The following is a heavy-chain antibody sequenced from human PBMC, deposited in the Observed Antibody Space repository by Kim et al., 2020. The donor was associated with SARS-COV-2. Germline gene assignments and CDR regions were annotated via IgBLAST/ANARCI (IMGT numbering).Heavy chain of an antibody. CDR1: GFTFSSYG. J-gene: IGHJ4*02. D-gene: IGHD3-22*01. V-gene: IGHV3-33*01. Sequence: GGSLRLSCAASGFTFSSYGMHWVRQAPGKGLEWVAVIWYDGSNKYYADSVKGRFTISRDNSKNTLYLQMNSLRAEDTAVYYCARDSGDYYDSSGYYLGVPFDYWGQGTLVTVSS. CDR2: IWYDGSNK. CDR3: ARDSGDYYDSSGYYLGVPFDY.